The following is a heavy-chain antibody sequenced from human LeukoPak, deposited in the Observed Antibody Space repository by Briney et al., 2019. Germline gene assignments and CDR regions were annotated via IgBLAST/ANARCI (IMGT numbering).Heavy chain of an antibody. CDR1: GYSFTSYW. V-gene: IGHV5-51*01. J-gene: IGHJ3*02. D-gene: IGHD2-2*01. Sequence: GESLKISCKGSGYSFTSYWIGWVRQMPGKGPEWMGIIYPGDSDTRYSPSFQGQVTISADKSISTAYLQWSSLKASDTAMYYWARGNKVVPAAPLLFDAFHIWGQGTIVTVSS. CDR3: ARGNKVVPAAPLLFDAFHI. CDR2: IYPGDSDT.